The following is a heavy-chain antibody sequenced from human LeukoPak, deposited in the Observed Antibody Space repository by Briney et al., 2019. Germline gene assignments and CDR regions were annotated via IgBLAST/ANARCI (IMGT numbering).Heavy chain of an antibody. J-gene: IGHJ4*02. Sequence: PSQTLSLTCTVSGDSVSSGSYYWSWIRQPAGKGLEWIGRIYGSGRTNYNLSLKSRVTISVDTSKNQFSLKLSSVTAADTAVYYCARSSLLSWSGGYYFDYWGQGTLVTVSS. CDR1: GDSVSSGSYY. V-gene: IGHV4-61*02. CDR3: ARSSLLSWSGGYYFDY. CDR2: IYGSGRT. D-gene: IGHD4-23*01.